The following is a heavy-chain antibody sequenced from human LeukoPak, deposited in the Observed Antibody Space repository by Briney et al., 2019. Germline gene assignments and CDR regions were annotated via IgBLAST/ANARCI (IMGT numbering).Heavy chain of an antibody. J-gene: IGHJ6*03. CDR2: IYPGDSDT. V-gene: IGHV5-51*01. CDR3: ARLIVAAADDKGYYYYYYMDV. CDR1: GYSFTSYL. Sequence: GESLKISCKGSGYSFTSYLIGWVRQIPGKGLEWMGIIYPGDSDTRYSPSFQGQVTISADKSISTAYLQWSSLKASDTAMYYCARLIVAAADDKGYYYYYYMDVWGKGTTVTISS. D-gene: IGHD6-13*01.